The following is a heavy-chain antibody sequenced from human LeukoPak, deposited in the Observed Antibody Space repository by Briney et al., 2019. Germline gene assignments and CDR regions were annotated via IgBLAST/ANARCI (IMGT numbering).Heavy chain of an antibody. V-gene: IGHV3-7*01. Sequence: GGSLRLSCAASGFTFSSYWMSWVRHAPGKGLEWVATIKQDGSEKYYVDSVKGRFTISRDNAKNSLYLQMNSLRAEDTAVYYCARDQYDILTGYHDYWGQGTLVTVSS. CDR1: GFTFSSYW. CDR3: ARDQYDILTGYHDY. D-gene: IGHD3-9*01. J-gene: IGHJ4*02. CDR2: IKQDGSEK.